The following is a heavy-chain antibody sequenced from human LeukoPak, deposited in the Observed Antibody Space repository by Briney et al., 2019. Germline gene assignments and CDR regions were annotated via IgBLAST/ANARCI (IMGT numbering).Heavy chain of an antibody. V-gene: IGHV3-11*04. CDR2: ISSSGSTI. CDR3: ARDQDYYGSGSYLGY. J-gene: IGHJ4*02. D-gene: IGHD3-10*01. CDR1: GFTFSDYY. Sequence: GGSLRLSCAASGFTFSDYYMSWIRQAPGKGLEWVSYISSSGSTIYYADSLKGRFTISRDNAKNSLYLQMNSLRAEDTAVYYCARDQDYYGSGSYLGYWGQGTLVTVSS.